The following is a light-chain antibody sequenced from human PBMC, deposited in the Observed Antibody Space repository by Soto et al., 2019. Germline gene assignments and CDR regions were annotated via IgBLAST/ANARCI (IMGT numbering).Light chain of an antibody. J-gene: IGLJ2*01. V-gene: IGLV1-51*01. Sequence: QSVLTQPPSVSVAPGQKVTISCSGSSSNIGNNYVSWYQQLPGTAPKLLIYDNNKRPSGIPDRFSGSKSGPSATLGITGLQTGDEADYYCGTWDSSLSGYVVFGGGTKLTVL. CDR2: DNN. CDR3: GTWDSSLSGYVV. CDR1: SSNIGNNY.